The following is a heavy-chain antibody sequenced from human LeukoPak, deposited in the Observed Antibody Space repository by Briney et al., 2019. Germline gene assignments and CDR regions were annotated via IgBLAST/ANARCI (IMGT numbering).Heavy chain of an antibody. CDR2: INPNSGGT. D-gene: IGHD6-19*01. J-gene: IGHJ5*02. V-gene: IGHV1-2*02. Sequence: ASVKVSCKASGYSFTGYYMHWVRQAPGQGLEWMGWINPNSGGTNYAQKFQGRVTMTRDMSTSTVYMELSSLRSEDTAVYYCARLTSSGWYSWFDPWGQGTLVTVSS. CDR1: GYSFTGYY. CDR3: ARLTSSGWYSWFDP.